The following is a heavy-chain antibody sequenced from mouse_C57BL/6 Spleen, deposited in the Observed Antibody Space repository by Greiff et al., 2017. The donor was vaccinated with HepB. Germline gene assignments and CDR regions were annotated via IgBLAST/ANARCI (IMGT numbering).Heavy chain of an antibody. D-gene: IGHD1-1*01. CDR2: IHPNSGST. V-gene: IGHV1-64*01. CDR1: GYTFTSYW. J-gene: IGHJ2*01. CDR3: ARSRYYGSSYVDY. Sequence: QVQLQQSGAELVKPGASVKLSCKASGYTFTSYWMHWVKQRPGQGLEWIGMIHPNSGSTNYNEKFKSKATLTVDKSSSTAYMQLSSLTSEDSAVYYWARSRYYGSSYVDYWGQSTTLTVSS.